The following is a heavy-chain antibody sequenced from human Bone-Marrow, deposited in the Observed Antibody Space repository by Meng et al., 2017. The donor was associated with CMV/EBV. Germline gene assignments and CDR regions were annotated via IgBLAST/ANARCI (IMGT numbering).Heavy chain of an antibody. CDR1: GFTFSSYA. Sequence: GESLKISCAASGFTFSSYAMNWVRQAPGKGLEWVSAISGSGDSTYYADSVKGRFTISRDNSKNTLYLQMNSLRAEDTAVYYCARGLNHKDNVLLWFGDPWGQGNLVTVSS. CDR2: ISGSGDST. J-gene: IGHJ5*02. V-gene: IGHV3-23*01. D-gene: IGHD3-10*01. CDR3: ARGLNHKDNVLLWFGDP.